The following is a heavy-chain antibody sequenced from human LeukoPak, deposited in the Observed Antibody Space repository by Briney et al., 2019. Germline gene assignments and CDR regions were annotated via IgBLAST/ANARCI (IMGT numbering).Heavy chain of an antibody. CDR3: ARISAGYYYVGY. V-gene: IGHV4-39*07. CDR1: GGSISHNSYY. J-gene: IGHJ4*02. D-gene: IGHD3-9*01. Sequence: SETLSLTCSVSGGSISHNSYYWGWIRQPPGKGLECIGTIYYSGSTYYSPSLKSRVTISVDTSKNQFSLKLNSVTAADMAVYYCARISAGYYYVGYWGQGTLVTVSS. CDR2: IYYSGST.